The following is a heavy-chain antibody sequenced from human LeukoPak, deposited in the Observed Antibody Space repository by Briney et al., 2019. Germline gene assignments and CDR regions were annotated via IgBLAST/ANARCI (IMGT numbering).Heavy chain of an antibody. CDR3: ARDGGSHYGDYVGYFGY. CDR2: ISYDGSNK. Sequence: GRSLRLSCAASGFTFSSYAMHWVRQAPGKGLEWVAVISYDGSNKYYADSVKGRFTISRDNSKNTLYLQMNSLRAEDTAVYYCARDGGSHYGDYVGYFGYWGQGTLVTVSS. J-gene: IGHJ4*02. V-gene: IGHV3-30*04. CDR1: GFTFSSYA. D-gene: IGHD4-17*01.